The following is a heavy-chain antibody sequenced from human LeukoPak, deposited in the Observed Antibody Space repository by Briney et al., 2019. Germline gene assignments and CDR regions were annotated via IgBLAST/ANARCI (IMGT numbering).Heavy chain of an antibody. J-gene: IGHJ3*02. D-gene: IGHD3-3*01. CDR2: ISSSSSYI. CDR3: ARDRYDFWSGYPLTRAFDI. Sequence: GGSLRLSCAASGFTFSSYSMNWVRQAPGKGLEWVSSISSSSSYIYYADSVKGGFTISRDNAKNSLYLQMNSLRAEDTAVYYCARDRYDFWSGYPLTRAFDIWGQGTMVTVSS. V-gene: IGHV3-21*01. CDR1: GFTFSSYS.